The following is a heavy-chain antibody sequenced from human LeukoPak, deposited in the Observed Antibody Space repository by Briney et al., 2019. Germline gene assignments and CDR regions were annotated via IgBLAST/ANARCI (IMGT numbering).Heavy chain of an antibody. J-gene: IGHJ4*02. V-gene: IGHV3-30*03. Sequence: PGGSLRLSCAASGFAFSNYVVHWVRQAPGKGLEWVSVISYDGRNKWNADSVKGRFTISRDNSKNTLYLQMNSLRAEDTAVYYCARGLRTSSSGSYFYFDFWGQGTLVTVSS. CDR3: ARGLRTSSSGSYFYFDF. CDR1: GFAFSNYV. D-gene: IGHD1-26*01. CDR2: ISYDGRNK.